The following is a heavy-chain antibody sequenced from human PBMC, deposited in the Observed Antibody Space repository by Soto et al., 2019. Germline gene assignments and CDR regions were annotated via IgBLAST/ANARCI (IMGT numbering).Heavy chain of an antibody. CDR3: VRDFRGAVAGSEFDH. Sequence: EVHLAGSGGGLVLTGGSLRLSCAASGFSFVSYWMHWVRQVPGEGLAWVSRINGNADNSDYADSVKGRFTISRDNAMNRLYLQMDSLRADDTGVYYCVRDFRGAVAGSEFDHWGQGTLVTVSS. CDR1: GFSFVSYW. J-gene: IGHJ4*02. CDR2: INGNADNS. V-gene: IGHV3-74*01. D-gene: IGHD6-19*01.